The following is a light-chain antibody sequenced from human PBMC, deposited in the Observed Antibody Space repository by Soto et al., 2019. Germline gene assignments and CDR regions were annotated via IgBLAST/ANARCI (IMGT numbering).Light chain of an antibody. Sequence: QSALTQPRSVSGSPGQSVTISCTGTASDVGGHNYVSWYQQHPGKAPKVVVYDVNKRPSGVPDRFSGSKSGNTASLTISGLQAEDEADYHCCSYAGSNTYVFGTGTKLTVL. J-gene: IGLJ1*01. V-gene: IGLV2-11*01. CDR2: DVN. CDR1: ASDVGGHNY. CDR3: CSYAGSNTYV.